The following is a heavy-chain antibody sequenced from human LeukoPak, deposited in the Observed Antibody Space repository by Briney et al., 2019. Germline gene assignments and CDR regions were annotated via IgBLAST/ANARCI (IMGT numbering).Heavy chain of an antibody. J-gene: IGHJ2*01. V-gene: IGHV3-23*01. CDR2: LSGPATRA. D-gene: IGHD3-10*01. CDR1: GFPFSSFA. Sequence: GESLRLSCAASGFPFSSFAMVWVRQAPGKGLEWVSALSGPATRAIYADSVRGRFTISRDNFKNTLYLQMNSLRAEDSAVYYCAKCRGGGGEYWHFDLWGRGILVSVSS. CDR3: AKCRGGGGEYWHFDL.